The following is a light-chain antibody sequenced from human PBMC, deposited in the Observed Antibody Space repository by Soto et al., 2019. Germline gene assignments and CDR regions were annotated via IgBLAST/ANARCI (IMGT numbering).Light chain of an antibody. CDR3: QQSYCTPT. Sequence: DIQMTQSPSSLSASVGDRVTITCRASQSISSYLNWYQQKPGKAPKLLIYAASSLQSGVPSRFSGSGSGTDFTLTISSLQPEDSATYYCQQSYCTPTFGGGTKVEIK. J-gene: IGKJ4*01. CDR2: AAS. CDR1: QSISSY. V-gene: IGKV1-39*01.